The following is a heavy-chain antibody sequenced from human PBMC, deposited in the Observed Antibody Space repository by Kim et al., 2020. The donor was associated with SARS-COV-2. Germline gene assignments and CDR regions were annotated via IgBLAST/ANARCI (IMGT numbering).Heavy chain of an antibody. J-gene: IGHJ4*02. V-gene: IGHV4-30-4*01. CDR3: ARAGRLLWFGELSILFDY. D-gene: IGHD3-10*01. CDR1: GGSISSGDYY. CDR2: IYYSGST. Sequence: SETLSLTCTVSGGSISSGDYYWSWIRQPPGKGLEWIGYIYYSGSTYYNPSLKSRVTISVDTSKNQFSLKLSSVTAADTAVYYCARAGRLLWFGELSILFDYWGQGTLVTVSS.